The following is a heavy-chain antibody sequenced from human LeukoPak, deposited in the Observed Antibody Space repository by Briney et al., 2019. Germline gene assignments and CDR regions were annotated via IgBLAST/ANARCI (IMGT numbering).Heavy chain of an antibody. Sequence: GGSLLLSCAASGFTFSSYAMHWGRQAPGKGLEWVAVISYDGSNKYYADSVKGRFTISRDNSKNTLYLPMNSLRAEDTAVYYCARAPGSGWYYFDYWGQGTLVTVSS. V-gene: IGHV3-30-3*01. D-gene: IGHD6-19*01. CDR2: ISYDGSNK. J-gene: IGHJ4*02. CDR3: ARAPGSGWYYFDY. CDR1: GFTFSSYA.